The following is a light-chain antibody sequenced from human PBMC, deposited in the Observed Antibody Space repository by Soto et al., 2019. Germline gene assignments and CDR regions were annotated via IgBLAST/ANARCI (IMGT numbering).Light chain of an antibody. CDR2: DAS. CDR3: QQRSDWPST. CDR1: QSVSSY. J-gene: IGKJ4*01. Sequence: EIVLTQSPATLSLSPGERATLSCRASQSVSSYLAWYQQKPGQAPRLLIYDASNRATGIPARFSGSGSGTDFTLTISSLEDEDFAVYYCQQRSDWPSTFGGGTKVQIK. V-gene: IGKV3-11*01.